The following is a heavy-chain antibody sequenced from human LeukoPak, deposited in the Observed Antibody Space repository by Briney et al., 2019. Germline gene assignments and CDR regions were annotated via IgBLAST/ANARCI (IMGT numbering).Heavy chain of an antibody. V-gene: IGHV4-34*11. Sequence: SETLSLTCAVYGESLNGHYWTWIRQHPGKGLEWIGFIYYSGRTDYSPSLKSRAAISLDTSKNQISLKLNSVTAADTAVYYCARRRRDGYNFYFDFWGQGSLVAVSS. CDR3: ARRRRDGYNFYFDF. CDR1: GESLNGHY. CDR2: IYYSGRT. D-gene: IGHD5-24*01. J-gene: IGHJ4*02.